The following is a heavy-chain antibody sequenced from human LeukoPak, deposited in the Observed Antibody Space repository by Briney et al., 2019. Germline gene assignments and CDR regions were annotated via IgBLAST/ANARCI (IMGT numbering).Heavy chain of an antibody. CDR1: GGSISSSIYY. V-gene: IGHV4-39*02. Sequence: PSETLSLTCTVSGGSISSSIYYWGWIRQPPGKGLEWIGSIDYSGGAFYNPSLESRVTISVDTSENHISLKLTSVTAADTAVYYCARDVGGYSSSVWFDPWGQGTPVTVSS. D-gene: IGHD6-19*01. CDR3: ARDVGGYSSSVWFDP. CDR2: IDYSGGA. J-gene: IGHJ5*02.